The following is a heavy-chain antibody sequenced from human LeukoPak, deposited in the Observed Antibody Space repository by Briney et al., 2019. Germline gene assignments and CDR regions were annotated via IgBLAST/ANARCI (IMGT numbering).Heavy chain of an antibody. J-gene: IGHJ4*02. Sequence: GGSLRLSCAASGFTFSSYNMNWVRQAPRKGLEWVSYISSSDSSSSDSTIHYADSVKGRFTISRDNDKNSLYLQMNSLRAEDTAVYYCARDRWGFDYWGQGTLVTVSS. D-gene: IGHD3-16*01. V-gene: IGHV3-48*01. CDR3: ARDRWGFDY. CDR2: ISSSDSSSSDSTI. CDR1: GFTFSSYN.